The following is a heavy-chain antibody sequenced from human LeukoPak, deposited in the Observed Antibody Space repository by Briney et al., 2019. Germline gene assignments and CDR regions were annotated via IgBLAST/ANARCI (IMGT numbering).Heavy chain of an antibody. CDR2: IHYGGST. D-gene: IGHD6-19*01. CDR1: GGSISTYY. Sequence: SEALSLTCTVSGGSISTYYWSWIRQPPGRGLEYIGFIHYGGSTNYNSSLKSRVTISVDTSKNQFSLKLSSVTAADTAVYYCARSYSSGGNVALFQHWGQGTLVTVSS. CDR3: ARSYSSGGNVALFQH. J-gene: IGHJ1*01. V-gene: IGHV4-59*08.